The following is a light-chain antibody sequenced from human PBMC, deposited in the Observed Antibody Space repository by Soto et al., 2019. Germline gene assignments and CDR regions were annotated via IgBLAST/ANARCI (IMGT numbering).Light chain of an antibody. CDR3: AAWDDSLRGWV. J-gene: IGLJ3*02. CDR2: RDS. V-gene: IGLV1-47*01. Sequence: QSVLTQPPSASGTPGQRVNISCSESSSSIGSNYIYWYQQLPGTAPKLLIYRDSQRPSGVPDRFSGSKSGTSASLAISGLRSEDEADYYCAAWDDSLRGWVFGGGTKVTVL. CDR1: SSSIGSNY.